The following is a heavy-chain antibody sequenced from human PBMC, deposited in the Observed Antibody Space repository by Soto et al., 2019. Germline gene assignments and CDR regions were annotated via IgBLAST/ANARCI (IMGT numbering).Heavy chain of an antibody. J-gene: IGHJ5*02. CDR1: GFTFSDYY. D-gene: IGHD3-3*01. CDR3: AKDPMYDFWSDWFDP. V-gene: IGHV3-23*01. CDR2: ISGSGGST. Sequence: SGGSLRLSCAASGFTFSDYYMSWIRQAPGKGLEWVSAISGSGGSTYYADSVKGRFTISRDNSKNTLYLQMNSLRAEDTAVYYYAKDPMYDFWSDWFDPWGQGTLVTVSS.